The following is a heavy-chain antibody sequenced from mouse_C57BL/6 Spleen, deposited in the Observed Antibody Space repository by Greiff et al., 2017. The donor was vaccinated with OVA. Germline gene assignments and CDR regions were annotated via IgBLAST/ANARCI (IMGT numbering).Heavy chain of an antibody. J-gene: IGHJ2*01. V-gene: IGHV1-55*01. CDR2: IYPGSGST. Sequence: QVQLQQPGAELVKPGASVKMSCKASGYTFTSYWITWVKPRPGQGLEWIGDIYPGSGSTNYNEKFTSKATLTVDTSSSTAYMQLSSLTSEDSAVYYCARERIITTVVAPYYFDYWGQGTTLTVSS. D-gene: IGHD1-1*01. CDR3: ARERIITTVVAPYYFDY. CDR1: GYTFTSYW.